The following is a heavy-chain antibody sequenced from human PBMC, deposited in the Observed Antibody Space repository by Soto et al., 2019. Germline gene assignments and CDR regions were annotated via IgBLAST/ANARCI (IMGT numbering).Heavy chain of an antibody. V-gene: IGHV3-48*02. CDR3: ARVQSATVTEYGMDV. J-gene: IGHJ6*02. Sequence: GGSLRLSCAASGFTFSRYSMNWVRQAPGKGLEWVSYISSSSSTIYYADSVKGRFTISRDNAKNSLYLQMNSLRDEDTAVYYCARVQSATVTEYGMDVWGQGTTVTVSS. CDR1: GFTFSRYS. CDR2: ISSSSSTI. D-gene: IGHD4-17*01.